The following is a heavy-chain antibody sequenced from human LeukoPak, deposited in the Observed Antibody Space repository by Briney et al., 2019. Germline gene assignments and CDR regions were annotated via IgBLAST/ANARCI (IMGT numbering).Heavy chain of an antibody. Sequence: ASVKVSCKASGYTFTSYGISWVRQAPGQGLEWMGWISAYNGNTNYAQKLQGRVTMTTDTSTSTAYMELRSLRSDDTAVYYCAGSGTAWSYYLYMDVWGKGTTVTVSS. CDR1: GYTFTSYG. V-gene: IGHV1-18*01. CDR2: ISAYNGNT. J-gene: IGHJ6*03. CDR3: AGSGTAWSYYLYMDV. D-gene: IGHD6-13*01.